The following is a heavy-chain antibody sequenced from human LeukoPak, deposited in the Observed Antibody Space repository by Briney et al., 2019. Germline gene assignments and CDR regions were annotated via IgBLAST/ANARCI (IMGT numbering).Heavy chain of an antibody. CDR1: GFTFDDYA. J-gene: IGHJ5*02. CDR3: AKGGSYFGNSALDP. V-gene: IGHV3-9*01. CDR2: ISWNSGSI. D-gene: IGHD1-26*01. Sequence: ESGGSLRLSCAASGFTFDDYAMHWVRQAPGKGLEWVSGISWNSGSIGYADSVKGRFTISRDNAKNSLYLQMNSLRAEDTALYYCAKGGSYFGNSALDPWGQGTLVTVSS.